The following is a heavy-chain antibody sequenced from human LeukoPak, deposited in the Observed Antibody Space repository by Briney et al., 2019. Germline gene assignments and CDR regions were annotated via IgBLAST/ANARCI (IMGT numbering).Heavy chain of an antibody. CDR3: ARVDSTVAGFDY. D-gene: IGHD6-19*01. V-gene: IGHV3-74*01. J-gene: IGHJ4*02. CDR2: INSDGSST. CDR1: GFTFGSYW. Sequence: GGSLRLSCAASGFTFGSYWMHWVRQAPGKGLVWVSRINSDGSSTSYADSVKGRFTISRDNAKNTLYLQMNSLRAEDTAVYYCARVDSTVAGFDYWGQGTLVTVSS.